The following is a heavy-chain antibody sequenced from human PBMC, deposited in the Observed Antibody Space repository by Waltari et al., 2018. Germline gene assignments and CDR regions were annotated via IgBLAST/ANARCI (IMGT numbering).Heavy chain of an antibody. CDR1: GFTFSSYA. V-gene: IGHV3-23*04. CDR3: AKSLAEADKGFDY. Sequence: EVQLVESGGGLVQPGGSLRLPCAASGFTFSSYAISWVRQAPGKGLEWVSAISGSGGSTYYADSVKGRFTISRDNSKNTLYLQMNSLRAEDTAVYYCAKSLAEADKGFDYWGQGTLVTVSS. J-gene: IGHJ4*02. CDR2: ISGSGGST. D-gene: IGHD6-13*01.